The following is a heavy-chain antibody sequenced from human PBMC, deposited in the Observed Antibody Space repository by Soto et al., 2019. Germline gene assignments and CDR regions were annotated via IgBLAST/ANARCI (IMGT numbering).Heavy chain of an antibody. V-gene: IGHV4-4*07. J-gene: IGHJ2*01. CDR2: VYSSGSA. CDR3: ARSRPLSAISWCFDL. Sequence: SETLSLTCIVSGGTLGDNYWSWIRHSAGKGLEWIGRVYSSGSANYNPSLKHRVTMSVDTSKNQFALKLTSMTAADTAVYYCARSRPLSAISWCFDLWGRGTQVTVSS. CDR1: GGTLGDNY. D-gene: IGHD2-8*01.